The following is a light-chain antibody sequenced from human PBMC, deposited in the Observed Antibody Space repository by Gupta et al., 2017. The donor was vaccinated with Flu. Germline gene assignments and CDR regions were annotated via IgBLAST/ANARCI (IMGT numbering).Light chain of an antibody. Sequence: DIQMTQSPSSLSASVGDRVTITCRASQGISSWLAWYQQKPEKAPRFLIYGASTWQTGVPSRFSGSSSGTDFTLTISSLQPEDSATYYCQQYNSSPLTFGGGTKVEIK. V-gene: IGKV1D-16*01. CDR1: QGISSW. CDR2: GAS. J-gene: IGKJ4*01. CDR3: QQYNSSPLT.